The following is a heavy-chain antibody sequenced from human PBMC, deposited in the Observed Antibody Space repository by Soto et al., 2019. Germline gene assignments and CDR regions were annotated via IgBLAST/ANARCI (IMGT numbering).Heavy chain of an antibody. J-gene: IGHJ3*01. CDR2: ISSSGLST. CDR3: XXXXXXXAGRRAFDV. V-gene: IGHV3-23*01. CDR1: GFTFSSYV. Sequence: VQLLESGGGLVQPGGSLRLSCAASGFTFSSYVMSWVRQAPGEGLEWVSTISSSGLSTYYADSVKGRFTISRDNSKNTXXXXXXXXXXXXXXXXXXXXXXXXXAGRRAFDVWGRGTRVTVSS. D-gene: IGHD6-13*01.